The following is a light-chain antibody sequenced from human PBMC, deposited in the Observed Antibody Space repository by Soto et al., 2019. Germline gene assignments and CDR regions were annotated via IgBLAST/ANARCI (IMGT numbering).Light chain of an antibody. J-gene: IGKJ2*01. CDR2: GAS. V-gene: IGKV3-15*01. CDR3: QQYNNWPPHT. Sequence: ETVMTQSPATLSVSPGEGATLSCRASQSVGSNLAWYQHKPGQAPRLLIYGASTRATGIPARCSGSGSGTEFTLTISGLQSEDFAVYYCQQYNNWPPHTFGQGTKLEIK. CDR1: QSVGSN.